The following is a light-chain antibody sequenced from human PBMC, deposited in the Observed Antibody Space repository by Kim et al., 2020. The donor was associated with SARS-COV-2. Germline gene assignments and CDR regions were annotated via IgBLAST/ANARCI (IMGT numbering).Light chain of an antibody. CDR3: QQYDTYST. J-gene: IGKJ2*01. CDR2: DAS. CDR1: QSINSW. Sequence: DIQMTQSPSTLSASVGDRVTITCRASQSINSWLAWYQQKPGKAPKLLISDASNLESGVPSRFSGSGSGTEFTLTISSLQPGDFATYYCQQYDTYSTFGQGTKLEI. V-gene: IGKV1-5*01.